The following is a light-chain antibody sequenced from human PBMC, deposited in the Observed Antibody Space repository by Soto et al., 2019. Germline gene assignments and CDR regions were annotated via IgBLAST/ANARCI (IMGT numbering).Light chain of an antibody. CDR2: GAS. CDR3: QQYVTSPRT. J-gene: IGKJ2*01. CDR1: QSVSSNY. Sequence: EIVLTQSPGTLSLSPGERAALSCRASQSVSSNYSAWYQQKPGQAPRLLIYGASRRATGIPDRFSGTGFGTDFSLIISRLEPEDFAVYYCQQYVTSPRTFGQGTKVEVK. V-gene: IGKV3-20*01.